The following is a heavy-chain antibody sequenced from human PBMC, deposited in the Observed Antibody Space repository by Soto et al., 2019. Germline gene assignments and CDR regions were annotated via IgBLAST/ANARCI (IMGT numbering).Heavy chain of an antibody. J-gene: IGHJ3*02. Sequence: QVQLQESGPGLAKPSETLSLTCSVSGASVSRGSYYWNWIRQTPGKGLEWIGYVYDGGITNYNPSLKSRVTISADAPKNQFSLKLTSVTAADTAVYYCARAYEALAIWGQGTRVTVSS. CDR1: GASVSRGSYY. V-gene: IGHV4-61*01. CDR2: VYDGGIT. CDR3: ARAYEALAI.